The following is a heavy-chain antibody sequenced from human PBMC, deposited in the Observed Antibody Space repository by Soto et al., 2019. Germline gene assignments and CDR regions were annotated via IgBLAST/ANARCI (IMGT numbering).Heavy chain of an antibody. CDR1: GYIFTNYY. D-gene: IGHD1-26*01. CDR3: ARGPSSGAFDI. J-gene: IGHJ3*02. CDR2: IDPNGGGS. V-gene: IGHV1-46*04. Sequence: QVQLVQSGAEVREPGASVKISCGASGYIFTNYYLHWLRQAPGQGLEWMGDIDPNGGGSNRAQRLQGRITVTRDSSTSTVYMEVGRLTSEDTAVYYCARGPSSGAFDIWGQGTMVTISS.